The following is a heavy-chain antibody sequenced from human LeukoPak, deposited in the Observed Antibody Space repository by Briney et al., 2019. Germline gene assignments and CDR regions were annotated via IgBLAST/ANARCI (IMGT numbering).Heavy chain of an antibody. D-gene: IGHD3-22*01. CDR3: TRPRHPDYYDSSGIDY. Sequence: GGSLRLSWAASGFTFSVSAMHWVRQAAGKGLEWVGRIRSKANSYATAYAASVKGRFTISSDDSKNTAYLQMNSLKTEDTAVYYCTRPRHPDYYDSSGIDYWGQGTLVTVSS. J-gene: IGHJ4*02. CDR1: GFTFSVSA. CDR2: IRSKANSYAT. V-gene: IGHV3-73*01.